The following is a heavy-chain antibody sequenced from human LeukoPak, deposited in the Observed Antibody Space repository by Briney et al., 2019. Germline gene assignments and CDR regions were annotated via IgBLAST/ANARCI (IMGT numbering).Heavy chain of an antibody. CDR2: ISSSSSTI. V-gene: IGHV3-48*01. J-gene: IGHJ6*02. Sequence: GGSLRLSCAASGFTFSSYSMNWVRQAPGKGLEWVSYISSSSSTIYYADSVKGRFAISRDNAKNSLYLQMNSLRAEDTAVYYCARDLDTAMVSSYGMDVWGQGTTVTVSS. CDR3: ARDLDTAMVSSYGMDV. CDR1: GFTFSSYS. D-gene: IGHD5-18*01.